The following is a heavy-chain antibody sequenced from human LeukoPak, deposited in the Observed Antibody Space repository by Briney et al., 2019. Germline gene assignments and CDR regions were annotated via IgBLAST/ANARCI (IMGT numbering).Heavy chain of an antibody. J-gene: IGHJ5*02. D-gene: IGHD3-10*01. Sequence: GGSLRLSCAASGFTLSSYEMNWFRQAPGKGLEWVSYTSSSGSTIYYADSVKGRFTISRDNAKNSLYLQMNSLRVEDMAVYYCARDLVVRGRWSWFDPRGQGTLVTVSS. V-gene: IGHV3-48*03. CDR3: ARDLVVRGRWSWFDP. CDR2: TSSSGSTI. CDR1: GFTLSSYE.